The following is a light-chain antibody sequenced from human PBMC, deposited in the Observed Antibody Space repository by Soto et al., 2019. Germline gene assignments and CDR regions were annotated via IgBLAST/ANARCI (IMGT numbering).Light chain of an antibody. Sequence: EIVLTQTPGTLSLSPGERATLSCRASLSVSSSYLAWYQQKPGQPPRLLLFGASSRATGIPDRFSASGSGTDFTLTISRLEPEDFAVYYCQQYGSSITFGQGTRLEIK. V-gene: IGKV3-20*01. CDR2: GAS. J-gene: IGKJ5*01. CDR1: LSVSSSY. CDR3: QQYGSSIT.